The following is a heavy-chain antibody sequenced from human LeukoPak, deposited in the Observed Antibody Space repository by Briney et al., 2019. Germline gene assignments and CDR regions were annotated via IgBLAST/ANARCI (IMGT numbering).Heavy chain of an antibody. CDR2: IYYSGRT. Sequence: PSETLSLTCYVSGDSVSRSDSYWDWIRQPSGKGLEWIGTIYYSGRTYYSPSLKSRVTMSVDPSNDQFSLNLRSVTAADTAVYYCARRRYYDGSGYLEWGQGTLLSVSS. J-gene: IGHJ1*01. V-gene: IGHV4-39*01. CDR1: GDSVSRSDSY. D-gene: IGHD3-22*01. CDR3: ARRRYYDGSGYLE.